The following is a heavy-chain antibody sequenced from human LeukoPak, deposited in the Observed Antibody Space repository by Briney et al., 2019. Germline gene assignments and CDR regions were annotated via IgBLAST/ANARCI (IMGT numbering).Heavy chain of an antibody. CDR2: IYYSGST. CDR3: ARDYYDSSGSYSSMDV. D-gene: IGHD3-22*01. J-gene: IGHJ6*03. CDR1: GGSISSSSYY. Sequence: SETLSLTCTVSGGSISSSSYYWGWIRQPPGKGLEWIGSIYYSGSTYYNPSLKSRATISVDTSKSQLSLKLSSVTAADTAVHYCARDYYDSSGSYSSMDVWGKGTTVTISS. V-gene: IGHV4-39*07.